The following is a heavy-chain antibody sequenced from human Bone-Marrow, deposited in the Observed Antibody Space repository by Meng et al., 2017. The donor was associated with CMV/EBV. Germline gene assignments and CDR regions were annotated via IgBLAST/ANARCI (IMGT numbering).Heavy chain of an antibody. J-gene: IGHJ4*02. D-gene: IGHD3-16*01. CDR3: AIGAAGGETHFDF. Sequence: ASVKVSCKAFGYPFTGYLIHWVRQAPGQGLEWMGWINPNGGATKYAEKFQGRVTVIRDMAMRPAYMDLSSLRSDDTAVYYRAIGAAGGETHFDFWGQGTLVSVSS. V-gene: IGHV1-2*02. CDR2: INPNGGAT. CDR1: GYPFTGYL.